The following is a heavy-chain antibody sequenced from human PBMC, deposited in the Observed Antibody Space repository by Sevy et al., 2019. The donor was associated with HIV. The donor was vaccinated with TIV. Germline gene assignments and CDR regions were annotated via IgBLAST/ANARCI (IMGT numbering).Heavy chain of an antibody. D-gene: IGHD5-12*01. Sequence: SETLSLTCTVSGDSISGSTYFWGWIRQPPGKGLEWIGSFFYSEVSYYNPSLKSRLTMSVDTSRNQFSLTLRSVTAADTAIYHCARPHTEYSGDDYESWGQGILVTVSS. CDR1: GDSISGSTYF. CDR3: ARPHTEYSGDDYES. V-gene: IGHV4-39*01. J-gene: IGHJ4*02. CDR2: FFYSEVS.